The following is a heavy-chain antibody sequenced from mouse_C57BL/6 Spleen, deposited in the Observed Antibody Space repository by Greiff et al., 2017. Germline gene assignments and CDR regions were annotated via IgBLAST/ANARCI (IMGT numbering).Heavy chain of an antibody. CDR1: GYTFTSYG. V-gene: IGHV1-81*01. J-gene: IGHJ3*01. CDR3: ARDPVFAY. CDR2: IYPRSGNT. Sequence: VQLQESGAELARPGASVKLSCKASGYTFTSYGISWVKQRTGQGLEWIGEIYPRSGNTYSNEKFKGKATLTADKSSSTAYIELRSLTSEDAAVYFCARDPVFAYWGQGTMVTVSA.